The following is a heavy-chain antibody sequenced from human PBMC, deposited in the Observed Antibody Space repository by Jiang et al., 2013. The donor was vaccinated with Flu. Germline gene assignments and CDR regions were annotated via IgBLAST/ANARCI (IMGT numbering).Heavy chain of an antibody. CDR1: GASINSGTYY. CDR3: AEGYYVGGS. D-gene: IGHD3-22*01. CDR2: IYTSGSS. Sequence: GPGLVRPSQTLSLTCTVSGASINSGTYYWSWIRQPAGKGLEWIGRIYTSGSSNYNPSLKSRVTISIDTSKNQFSLKLSSVTAADTAVYYCAEGYYVGGSWGQGTLVTVSS. V-gene: IGHV4-61*02. J-gene: IGHJ5*02.